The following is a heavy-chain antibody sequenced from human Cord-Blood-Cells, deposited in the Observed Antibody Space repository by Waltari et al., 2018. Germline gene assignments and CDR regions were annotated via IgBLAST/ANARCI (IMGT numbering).Heavy chain of an antibody. J-gene: IGHJ4*02. CDR2: IYYRGST. Sequence: QVQLQESGPGLVKPSETLSLTCTVPGCSISSYSWSWIRQPPGKGLEWIGYIYYRGSTNYNPYLKSRVTISVDTSKNQFSLKLSSVTAADTAVYYCAREVTGDYFDYWGQGTLVTVSS. CDR1: GCSISSYS. V-gene: IGHV4-59*01. D-gene: IGHD7-27*01. CDR3: AREVTGDYFDY.